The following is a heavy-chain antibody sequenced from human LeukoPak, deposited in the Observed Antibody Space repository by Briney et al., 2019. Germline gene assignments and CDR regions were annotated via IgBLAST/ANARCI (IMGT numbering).Heavy chain of an antibody. Sequence: GGSLRLSCAASGVTFSSYEMNWVRQAPGKGLEWVSYISTSGNSIYYADSVKGRFTISRDNAKNSLFLQMNSLRAEDTAVYYCATSQGSWPDYFDYWGQGTLVTVSS. D-gene: IGHD6-13*01. J-gene: IGHJ4*02. CDR3: ATSQGSWPDYFDY. CDR2: ISTSGNSI. V-gene: IGHV3-48*03. CDR1: GVTFSSYE.